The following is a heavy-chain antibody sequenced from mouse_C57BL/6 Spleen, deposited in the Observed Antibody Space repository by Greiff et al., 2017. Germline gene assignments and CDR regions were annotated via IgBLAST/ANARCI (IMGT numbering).Heavy chain of an antibody. CDR3: ARHYGSSYSAMDY. CDR2: IDPSDSYT. J-gene: IGHJ4*01. Sequence: QVHVKQPGAELVKPGASVKLSCKASGYTFTSYWMQWVKQRPGQGLEWIGEIDPSDSYTNYNQKFKGKATLTVDTSSSTAYMQLSSLTSEDSAVYYCARHYGSSYSAMDYWGQGTSVTVSS. D-gene: IGHD1-1*01. V-gene: IGHV1-50*01. CDR1: GYTFTSYW.